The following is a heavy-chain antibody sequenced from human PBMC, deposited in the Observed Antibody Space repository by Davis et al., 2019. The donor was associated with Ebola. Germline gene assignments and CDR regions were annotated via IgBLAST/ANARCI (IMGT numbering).Heavy chain of an antibody. CDR1: GFTVSRDY. V-gene: IGHV3-53*01. CDR3: MSLSGAS. CDR2: TFSGGAS. J-gene: IGHJ5*02. Sequence: GGSLRLSCADSGFTVSRDYMSWVRQAPGKGLEWVSLTFSGGASNYAASVEGRFTISRDNAKNTLYLQMNSLRAQDTAVYHCMSLSGASWGPGTLVTVSS. D-gene: IGHD3-16*01.